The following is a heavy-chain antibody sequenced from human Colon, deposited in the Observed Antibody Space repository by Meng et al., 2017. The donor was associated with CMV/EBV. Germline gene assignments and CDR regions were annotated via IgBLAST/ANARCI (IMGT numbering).Heavy chain of an antibody. CDR2: INPSGGST. V-gene: IGHV1-46*01. J-gene: IGHJ4*02. D-gene: IGHD3-16*01. Sequence: GYTFTTYYIHWVRQAPGQGLEWMGMINPSGGSTTYAQRFQGRVTMTRDTSTSTVYMQLSSLRSEDTAVYYCARDIGLRFWGDYYFDYWGQGTLVTVSS. CDR3: ARDIGLRFWGDYYFDY. CDR1: GYTFTTYY.